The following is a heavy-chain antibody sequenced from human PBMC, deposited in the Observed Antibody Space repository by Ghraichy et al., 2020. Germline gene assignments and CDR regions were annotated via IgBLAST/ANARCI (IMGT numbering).Heavy chain of an antibody. V-gene: IGHV1-2*06. D-gene: IGHD6-6*01. Sequence: ASVKVSCKAPGYTFTAYYIHWVRQAPGQGLEWMGRISPNNGGTNYAQKFHDRFTLSTDTSINTAYMELSRLTSDDTAVYFCARASTSSSDFYFWGQGTLVTVSS. CDR2: ISPNNGGT. CDR1: GYTFTAYY. CDR3: ARASTSSSDFYF. J-gene: IGHJ4*02.